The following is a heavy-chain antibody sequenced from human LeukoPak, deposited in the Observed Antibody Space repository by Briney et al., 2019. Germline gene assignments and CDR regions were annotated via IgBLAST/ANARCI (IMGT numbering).Heavy chain of an antibody. CDR3: ARYPEESSSWYGWFDP. D-gene: IGHD6-13*01. J-gene: IGHJ5*02. CDR2: ISAYNGNT. Sequence: ASVKLSFKGSGYTFTSYGISWVRQAPGQGLEWVGWISAYNGNTNYAQKLQGRVTMTTDTSTSTAYMELRSLRSDDTAVYYCARYPEESSSWYGWFDPWGQGTLVTVSS. CDR1: GYTFTSYG. V-gene: IGHV1-18*01.